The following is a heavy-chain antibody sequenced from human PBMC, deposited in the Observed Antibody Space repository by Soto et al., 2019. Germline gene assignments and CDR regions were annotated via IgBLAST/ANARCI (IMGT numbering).Heavy chain of an antibody. J-gene: IGHJ5*02. CDR2: ITGDSSTI. CDR1: GFIFSRYS. CDR3: ARDNGRAGSFDP. Sequence: PGGSLRLSCAASGFIFSRYSMNWARQAPGKGLEWIAYITGDSSTIYYADSVEGRFTISRDNAKNSLFLQMNSLRDEDTAMYYCARDNGRAGSFDPWGQGTLVTVS. V-gene: IGHV3-48*02. D-gene: IGHD6-13*01.